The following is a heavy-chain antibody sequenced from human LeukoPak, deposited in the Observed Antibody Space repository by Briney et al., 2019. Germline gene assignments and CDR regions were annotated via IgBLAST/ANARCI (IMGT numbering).Heavy chain of an antibody. CDR2: INHSGST. Sequence: PSETLSLTCAVYGGSFSDYYWSWIRQPPGKGLEWIGEINHSGSTNYNPSLKSRVTISVDTSKNQFSLKLSSVTAADTAVYYCASLIPTGRQKETSYYYYGMDVWGQGTTVTVSS. D-gene: IGHD3-22*01. CDR3: ASLIPTGRQKETSYYYYGMDV. J-gene: IGHJ6*02. CDR1: GGSFSDYY. V-gene: IGHV4-34*01.